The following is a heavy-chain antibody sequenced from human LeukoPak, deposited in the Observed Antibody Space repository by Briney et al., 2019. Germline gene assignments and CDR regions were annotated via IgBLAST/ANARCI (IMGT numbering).Heavy chain of an antibody. CDR2: MNPNSGNT. J-gene: IGHJ4*02. Sequence: ASVKVSCKASGYTFTSYDINWVRQATGQGLEWMGWMNPNSGNTGYAQEFQGRVTMTTDTSTSTAYMELRSLRSDDTAVYYCARDDAVGVAPGYFDYWGQGTLVTVSS. V-gene: IGHV1-8*01. CDR1: GYTFTSYD. D-gene: IGHD1-26*01. CDR3: ARDDAVGVAPGYFDY.